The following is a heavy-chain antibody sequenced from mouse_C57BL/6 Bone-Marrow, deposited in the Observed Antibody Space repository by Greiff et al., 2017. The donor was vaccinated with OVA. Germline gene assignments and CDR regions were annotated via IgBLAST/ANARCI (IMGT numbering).Heavy chain of an antibody. Sequence: VQLQQSGAELVRPGASVKLSCTASGFNIKDDYMHWVKQRPEQGLEWIGWIDTENGDTEYASKFQGKATITADTSSNTAYLQLSSLTSEDTAVYYCTTYYYGSSWAGDYWGQGTSVTVSS. CDR3: TTYYYGSSWAGDY. J-gene: IGHJ4*01. CDR2: IDTENGDT. D-gene: IGHD1-1*01. CDR1: GFNIKDDY. V-gene: IGHV14-4*01.